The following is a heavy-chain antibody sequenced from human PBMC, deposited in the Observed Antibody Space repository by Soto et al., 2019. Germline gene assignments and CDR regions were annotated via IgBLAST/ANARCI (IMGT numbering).Heavy chain of an antibody. J-gene: IGHJ5*02. CDR1: GDTFTSYG. CDR3: ARDPHEYWTSYWFDP. V-gene: IGHV1-18*01. D-gene: IGHD3-3*01. Sequence: GASVKVSCKASGDTFTSYGISWVRQAPGQGLELMGWISAYDGKTTYAEKFQGRVTMTTDASTSTAYMELRSLRSDDTAVYHCARDPHEYWTSYWFDPWGQGTLITVSA. CDR2: ISAYDGKT.